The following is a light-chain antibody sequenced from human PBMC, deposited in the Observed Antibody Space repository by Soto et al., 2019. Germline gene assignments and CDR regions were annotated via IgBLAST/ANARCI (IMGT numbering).Light chain of an antibody. CDR2: GAS. CDR3: QQAHSLPLT. CDR1: QSIYFW. Sequence: DIPMTQSPSSVSASVGDTVTITCRASQSIYFWLACYQQRQGKAPKFLISGASSFQSGVPPRFSGSRSGTDLTHRITGLQPEDVATYYSQQAHSLPLTFGEGTKVQI. V-gene: IGKV1D-12*01. J-gene: IGKJ4*01.